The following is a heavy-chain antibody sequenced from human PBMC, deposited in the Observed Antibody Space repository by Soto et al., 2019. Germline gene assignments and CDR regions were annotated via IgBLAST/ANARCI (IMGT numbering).Heavy chain of an antibody. J-gene: IGHJ6*02. CDR3: ATAARPYYYYGMDV. CDR2: MNPNSGNT. Sequence: ASVKVSCKASGYTFTSYDINWVRQATGQGLEWMGWMNPNSGNTGYAQKFQGRVTMTRNTSISTAYMELSSLRSEDTAVYYCATAARPYYYYGMDVWGQGTTVTV. V-gene: IGHV1-8*01. CDR1: GYTFTSYD. D-gene: IGHD6-6*01.